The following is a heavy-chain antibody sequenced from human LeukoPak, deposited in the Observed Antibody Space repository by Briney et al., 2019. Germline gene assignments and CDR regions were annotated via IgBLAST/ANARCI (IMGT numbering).Heavy chain of an antibody. V-gene: IGHV4-59*06. Sequence: SETLSLTCTVSGGSASSYYWSWIRQPPGKGLEWIGYIYYSGSTYYNPSLKSRVTISVDTSKNQFSLKLSSVTAADTAVYYCASEGPVTSLGFDYWGQGTLVTVSS. CDR2: IYYSGST. D-gene: IGHD4-17*01. J-gene: IGHJ4*02. CDR3: ASEGPVTSLGFDY. CDR1: GGSASSYY.